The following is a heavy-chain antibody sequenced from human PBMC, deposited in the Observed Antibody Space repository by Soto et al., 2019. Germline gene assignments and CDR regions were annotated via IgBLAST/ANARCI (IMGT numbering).Heavy chain of an antibody. D-gene: IGHD2-15*01. CDR3: ARGVVVAAQLHSPGWFDP. CDR2: INPNSGGT. Sequence: QVQLVQSGAEVKKPGASVKVSCKASGYTFTGYYMHWVRQAPGQGLEWMGWINPNSGGTNYAQKXQGWVTMTGXTXXXTXXMELSRLRSDDTAVYYCARGVVVAAQLHSPGWFDPWGQGTLVTVSS. CDR1: GYTFTGYY. J-gene: IGHJ5*02. V-gene: IGHV1-2*04.